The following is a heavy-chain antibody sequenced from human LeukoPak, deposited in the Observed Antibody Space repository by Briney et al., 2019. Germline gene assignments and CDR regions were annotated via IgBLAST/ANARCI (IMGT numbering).Heavy chain of an antibody. V-gene: IGHV1-69*13. CDR3: ACDYCSSRTCRKYLDY. Sequence: SVKVSCKASGGTFSSYAISWVRQAPGQGLEWMGGIIPIFGTANYAQKFQGRVTITADESTSTAYMELSSLRSEDTAVYYCACDYCSSRTCRKYLDYWGQGTLVTVSS. CDR1: GGTFSSYA. CDR2: IIPIFGTA. D-gene: IGHD2-2*01. J-gene: IGHJ4*02.